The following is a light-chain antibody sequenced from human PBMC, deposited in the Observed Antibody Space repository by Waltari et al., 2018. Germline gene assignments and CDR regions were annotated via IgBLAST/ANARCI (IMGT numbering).Light chain of an antibody. V-gene: IGKV3-20*01. CDR3: QNHERLPGM. Sequence: DIVLTQSPGTLSLSAGDRATLSCRASQSIDRYLAWYQQKPGQAPRLLIYAASTRATGVPDRFSGSGSGTDFSLTISRLEPEDFAVYYCQNHERLPGMFGQGTKVEIK. CDR1: QSIDRY. J-gene: IGKJ1*01. CDR2: AAS.